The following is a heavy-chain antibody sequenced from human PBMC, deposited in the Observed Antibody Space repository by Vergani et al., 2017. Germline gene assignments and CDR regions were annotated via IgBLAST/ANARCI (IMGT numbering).Heavy chain of an antibody. CDR3: ARRYSSPPVGCD. CDR1: GGSISSSSYY. D-gene: IGHD6-13*01. J-gene: IGHJ4*02. CDR2: IYYSGST. Sequence: QLQLQESGPGLVKPSETLSLTCTVSGGSISSSSYYWGWIRQPPGKGLEWIGSIYYSGSTYYNPSLKSRVNISVDTSKNQFSLKLRSVTAADTAVYYCARRYSSPPVGCDWGQGTLVTVSS. V-gene: IGHV4-39*01.